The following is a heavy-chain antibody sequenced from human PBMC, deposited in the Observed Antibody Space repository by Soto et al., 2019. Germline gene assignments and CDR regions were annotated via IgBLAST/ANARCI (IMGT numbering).Heavy chain of an antibody. CDR1: GGTFSSYT. Sequence: QVQLVQSGAEVKEPGSSVNASCKASGGTFSSYTISWVRQAPGQGLEWMGRIIPIFGVADYAQKFQGRLTITADKSTSTAYMELSSLKSEDTAVYYCARGGGAYSYWGQGTLVTVS. D-gene: IGHD5-18*01. V-gene: IGHV1-69*02. CDR3: ARGGGAYSY. CDR2: IIPIFGVA. J-gene: IGHJ1*01.